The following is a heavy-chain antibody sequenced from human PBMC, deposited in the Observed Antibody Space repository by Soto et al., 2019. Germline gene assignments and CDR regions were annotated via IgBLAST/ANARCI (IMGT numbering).Heavy chain of an antibody. CDR1: GFTFRNYA. D-gene: IGHD3-22*01. V-gene: IGHV3-30-3*01. J-gene: IGHJ1*01. CDR3: ATDGTEYFDPSGYEGFFQH. CDR2: ISYDASNK. Sequence: QVQLVESGGGVVQPGRSLRLSCAASGFTFRNYAMHWVRQAPGKGLEWVAVISYDASNKYYADSVKGRLTISRDNSKNTLYLQMNSLRAEDTAVYYCATDGTEYFDPSGYEGFFQHWGQGTLVTVSS.